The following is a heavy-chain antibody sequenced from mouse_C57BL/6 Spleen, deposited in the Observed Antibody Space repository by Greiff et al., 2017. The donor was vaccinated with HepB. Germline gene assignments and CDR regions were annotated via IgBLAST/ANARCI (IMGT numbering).Heavy chain of an antibody. J-gene: IGHJ4*01. CDR3: AREAALITTVVATDAMDY. D-gene: IGHD1-1*01. CDR1: GYTFTSYD. V-gene: IGHV1-85*01. CDR2: IYPRDGST. Sequence: QVQLKQSGPELVKPGASVKLSCKASGYTFTSYDINWVKQRPGQGLEWIGWIYPRDGSTKYNEKFKGKATLTVDTSSSTAYMELHSLTSEDSAVYFCAREAALITTVVATDAMDYWGQGTSVTVSS.